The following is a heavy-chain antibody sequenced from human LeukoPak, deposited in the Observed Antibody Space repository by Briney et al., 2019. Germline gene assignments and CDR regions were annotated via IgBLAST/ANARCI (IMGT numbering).Heavy chain of an antibody. V-gene: IGHV1-69*05. Sequence: GASVKVSCKASGGTFSSYAISWVRQAPGQGLEWMGGIIPIFGTANYAQKFQGRVTMTTDTSTSTAYMELRSLRSDDTAVYYCARDGYCSSTSCPFQITLYYMDVWGKGTTVTVSS. CDR2: IIPIFGTA. CDR3: ARDGYCSSTSCPFQITLYYMDV. D-gene: IGHD2-2*01. J-gene: IGHJ6*03. CDR1: GGTFSSYA.